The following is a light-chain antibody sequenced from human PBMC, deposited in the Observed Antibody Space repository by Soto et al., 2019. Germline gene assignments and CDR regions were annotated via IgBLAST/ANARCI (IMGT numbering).Light chain of an antibody. J-gene: IGKJ3*01. CDR2: AAP. V-gene: IGKV1-39*01. CDR3: QQSFRTPFT. CDR1: QSISSY. Sequence: DIQMTQSPSSLSASVGDRVNITCRASQSISSYLNWYQQKPGQAPKLLVYAAPRLQSGVPSRFSGSGSGTDFTLTISSLQPEDFATYYCQQSFRTPFTFGPGNKLDIK.